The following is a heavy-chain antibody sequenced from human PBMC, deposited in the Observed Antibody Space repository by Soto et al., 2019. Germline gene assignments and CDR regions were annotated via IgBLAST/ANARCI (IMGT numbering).Heavy chain of an antibody. CDR2: LSGGGSNT. CDR3: ARWDGYGDV. D-gene: IGHD4-17*01. V-gene: IGHV3-23*01. J-gene: IGHJ4*02. Sequence: HPRGALRVSCAASVFSVSTYSMAWVRQTPGKGLAWVSGLSGGGSNTFYADSVQGRFTISVDNSKNTVYLQMNSLRVEGTAVYYCARWDGYGDVWGQGTLVTVSS. CDR1: VFSVSTYS.